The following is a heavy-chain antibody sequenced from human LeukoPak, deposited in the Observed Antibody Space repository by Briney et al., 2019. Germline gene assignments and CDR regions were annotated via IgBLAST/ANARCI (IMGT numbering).Heavy chain of an antibody. J-gene: IGHJ2*01. CDR3: ARAFYCSGGSCRYWYFDL. D-gene: IGHD2-15*01. CDR1: GFTFSSYS. V-gene: IGHV3-21*01. CDR2: ISSSSSYI. Sequence: GGSLRLSCAASGFTFSSYSMNWVRQAPGKGLEWVSSISSSSSYIYYADSVKGRFTISRDNAKNSLYLQMNSLRAEDTAVYYCARAFYCSGGSCRYWYFDLWGRGTLVTVSS.